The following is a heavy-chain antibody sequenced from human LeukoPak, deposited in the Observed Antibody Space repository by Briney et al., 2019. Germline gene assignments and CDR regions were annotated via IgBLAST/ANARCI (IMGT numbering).Heavy chain of an antibody. CDR1: GYTFTGYY. CDR2: INPSSGGT. D-gene: IGHD5-24*01. CDR3: AGGAGYSPLRGYGMDV. J-gene: IGHJ6*02. V-gene: IGHV1-2*02. Sequence: ASVKVSCKASGYTFTGYYMHWVRQAPGQGLEWMGWINPSSGGTNYAQKFQGRVTMTRDTSISTAYMELSRLRSDDTAVCYCAGGAGYSPLRGYGMDVWGQGTTVTVSS.